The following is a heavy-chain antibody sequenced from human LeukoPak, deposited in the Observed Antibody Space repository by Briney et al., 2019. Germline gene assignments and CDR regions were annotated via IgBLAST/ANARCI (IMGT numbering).Heavy chain of an antibody. Sequence: SETLSLTCTVSGGSISSTSYYWGWIRQPPGKRLEWIGDFYYSGNTYYNPSLKSRVTISVDTSKNQFSLKLSSVTAADTAVYYCATKQWLVRENYFDYWGQGTLVTVSS. D-gene: IGHD6-19*01. V-gene: IGHV4-39*01. CDR1: GGSISSTSYY. CDR2: FYYSGNT. CDR3: ATKQWLVRENYFDY. J-gene: IGHJ4*02.